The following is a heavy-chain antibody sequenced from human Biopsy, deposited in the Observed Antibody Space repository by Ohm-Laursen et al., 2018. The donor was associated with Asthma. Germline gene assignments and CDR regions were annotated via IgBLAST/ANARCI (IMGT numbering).Heavy chain of an antibody. V-gene: IGHV3-30-3*01. J-gene: IGHJ4*02. CDR2: ITFDGSTQ. Sequence: ALRLSCAASGTHFGSYNMHWARQAPGKGLEWVAVITFDGSTQHYGDSVKGRFTISRDNSKNMLFLQMNSLRAEDTAVYYCSRDTLGYYFDIWGQGTQVTVSS. CDR3: SRDTLGYYFDI. D-gene: IGHD6-13*01. CDR1: GTHFGSYN.